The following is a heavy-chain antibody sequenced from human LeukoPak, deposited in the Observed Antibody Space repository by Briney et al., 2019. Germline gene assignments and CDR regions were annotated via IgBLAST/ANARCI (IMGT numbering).Heavy chain of an antibody. Sequence: GASVKVSCKASGCTFTSYDINWVRQATGQGLEWMGWMNPNSGNTGYAQKFQGRVTMTRNTSISTAYMELSSLRSEDTAMYYCARRRDSSSWYLAFDIWGQGTMVTVSS. CDR2: MNPNSGNT. CDR1: GCTFTSYD. V-gene: IGHV1-8*01. J-gene: IGHJ3*02. D-gene: IGHD6-13*01. CDR3: ARRRDSSSWYLAFDI.